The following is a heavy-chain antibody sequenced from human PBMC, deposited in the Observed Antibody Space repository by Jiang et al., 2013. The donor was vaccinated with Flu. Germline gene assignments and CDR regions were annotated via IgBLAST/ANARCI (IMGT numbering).Heavy chain of an antibody. J-gene: IGHJ6*02. CDR1: GYDFAGYW. CDR3: ARPSPFSVGADYYGMDV. CDR2: IYPGDSDT. Sequence: GAEVKKPGESLKISCKGSGYDFAGYWIAWVRQMPGKGLEWMGIIYPGDSDTRYSPSFQGQVTISADKSISTAYLQWSSLKASDTAMYYCARPSPFSVGADYYGMDVWGQGTTVTVSS. D-gene: IGHD1-26*01. V-gene: IGHV5-51*01.